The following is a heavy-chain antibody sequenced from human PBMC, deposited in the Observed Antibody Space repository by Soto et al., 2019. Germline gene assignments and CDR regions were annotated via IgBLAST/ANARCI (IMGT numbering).Heavy chain of an antibody. D-gene: IGHD3-10*01. V-gene: IGHV3-30*18. J-gene: IGHJ4*02. CDR2: ISYDGSNK. CDR1: GFTFSSYG. CDR3: AKENYYGSGSYSTDY. Sequence: VQLVESGRGVVQPGRSLRLSCAASGFTFSSYGMHWVRQAPGKGLEWVAVISYDGSNKYYADSVKGRFTISRDNSKNTLYLQMNSLRAEDTAVYYCAKENYYGSGSYSTDYWGQGTLVTVSS.